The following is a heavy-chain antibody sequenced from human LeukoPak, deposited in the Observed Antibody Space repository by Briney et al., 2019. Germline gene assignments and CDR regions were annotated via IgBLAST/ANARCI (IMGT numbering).Heavy chain of an antibody. CDR1: GGTFSSYA. J-gene: IGHJ5*02. D-gene: IGHD6-19*01. CDR2: IIPIFGTA. CDR3: TRAGRIWQWLVGRWFDP. Sequence: ASVKVSCKASGGTFSSYAISWVRQAPGQGLEWMGGIIPIFGTANYAQKFQGRVTITADESTSTAYMELSSLRSEDTAVYYCTRAGRIWQWLVGRWFDPWGQGTLVTVSS. V-gene: IGHV1-69*13.